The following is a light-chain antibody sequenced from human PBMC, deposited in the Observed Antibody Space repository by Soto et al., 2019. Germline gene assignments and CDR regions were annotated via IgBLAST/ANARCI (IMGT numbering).Light chain of an antibody. V-gene: IGKV3-20*01. J-gene: IGKJ2*01. CDR2: GAS. CDR3: QQYGSSPRVYT. CDR1: QSVSSSY. Sequence: EIVLTQSPGTLSLSPGERATLSCRASQSVSSSYLAWYQQKHGQAPRLLIYGASGRATGIPDRFSGSGSGTDFTLTISRLEPEEFAVYYWQQYGSSPRVYTFGHGTKLEIK.